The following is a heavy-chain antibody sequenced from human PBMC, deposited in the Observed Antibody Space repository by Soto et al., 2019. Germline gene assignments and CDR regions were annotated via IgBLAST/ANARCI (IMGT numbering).Heavy chain of an antibody. J-gene: IGHJ4*02. Sequence: GGSLRLSCAASGFTFDDYAMHWVRQAPGKGLEWVSGISWNSGSIGYADSVKGRFTISRDNAKNSLYLQMNSLRAEDTALYYCAKDRHSGSYYFDYWGQGTLVTVSS. D-gene: IGHD1-26*01. CDR1: GFTFDDYA. CDR2: ISWNSGSI. V-gene: IGHV3-9*01. CDR3: AKDRHSGSYYFDY.